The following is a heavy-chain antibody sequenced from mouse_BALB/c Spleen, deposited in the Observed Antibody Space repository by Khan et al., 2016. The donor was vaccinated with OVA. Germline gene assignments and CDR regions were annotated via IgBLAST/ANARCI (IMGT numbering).Heavy chain of an antibody. CDR2: INPYNGVS. Sequence: EVQLQQSGPELVKPGDSMKISCKASGYSFTDYTLNWVKQSHGKTLEWIGLINPYNGVSNYNQKFKDKATLTVDKSYSTDYMKLFSLTSEDSAFYYCARSGYGGFAYWGQGTLLTVST. CDR1: GYSFTDYT. V-gene: IGHV1-18*01. D-gene: IGHD1-2*01. J-gene: IGHJ3*01. CDR3: ARSGYGGFAY.